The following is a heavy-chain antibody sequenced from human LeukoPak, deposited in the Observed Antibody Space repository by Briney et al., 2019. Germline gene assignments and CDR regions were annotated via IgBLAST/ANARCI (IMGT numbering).Heavy chain of an antibody. CDR3: ARGIAAAGTDYFDY. D-gene: IGHD6-13*01. Sequence: SETLSLTCAVYGGSFSNYYWTWIRQPPGKGLEWIGEINHSGSTNYNPSLKSRVTISVDTSKNQFSLKLSSVTAADTAVYYCARGIAAAGTDYFDYWGQGTLVTVSS. V-gene: IGHV4-34*01. J-gene: IGHJ4*02. CDR2: INHSGST. CDR1: GGSFSNYY.